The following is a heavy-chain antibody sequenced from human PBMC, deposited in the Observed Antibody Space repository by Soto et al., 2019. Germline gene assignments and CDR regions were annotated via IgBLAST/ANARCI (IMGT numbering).Heavy chain of an antibody. V-gene: IGHV3-15*07. CDR3: TTLGVYDLGSYYVI. CDR1: GFDLNNGW. CDR2: IKSNTDGATT. Sequence: EVQLVESGGGLVKPGGSLRLSCAASGFDLNNGWMNWVRQAPGKGLEWVGRIKSNTDGATTDYAAPVKGRFTISRDDSKNTLYLQMSSLKTEDIAVYYCTTLGVYDLGSYYVIWGQGTLVTVSS. D-gene: IGHD3-10*01. J-gene: IGHJ4*02.